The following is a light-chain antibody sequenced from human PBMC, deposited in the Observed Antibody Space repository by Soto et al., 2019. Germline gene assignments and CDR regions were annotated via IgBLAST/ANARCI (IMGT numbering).Light chain of an antibody. J-gene: IGLJ1*01. CDR1: GSDIGGYNF. CDR3: SSYAGTNNRYV. Sequence: QSALTQPPSASGSPGQSVTISCTGTGSDIGGYNFVSWYQQHPVKVPKLIIYEVNKRPSGVPDRFSGSKSGNTASLTVSGLQADDEADYYCSSYAGTNNRYVFGTGTKLTVL. CDR2: EVN. V-gene: IGLV2-8*01.